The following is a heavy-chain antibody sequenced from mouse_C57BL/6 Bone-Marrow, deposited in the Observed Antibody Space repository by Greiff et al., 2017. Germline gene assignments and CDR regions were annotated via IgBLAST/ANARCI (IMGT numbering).Heavy chain of an antibody. D-gene: IGHD1-1*01. V-gene: IGHV1-19*01. CDR2: INPYNGGT. CDR3: ASIPFSYYYGSSYYFDY. J-gene: IGHJ2*01. CDR1: GYTFTDYY. Sequence: EVQLQQSGPVLVKPGASVKMSCKASGYTFTDYYMNWVKQSHGKSLEWIGVINPYNGGTSYNQKFKGKASLTVDKSSSTAYMELNSLTSEDSAVYYCASIPFSYYYGSSYYFDYWGQGTTLTVSS.